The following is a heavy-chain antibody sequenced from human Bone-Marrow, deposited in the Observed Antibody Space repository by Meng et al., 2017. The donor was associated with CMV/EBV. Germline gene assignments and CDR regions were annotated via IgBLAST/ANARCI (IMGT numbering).Heavy chain of an antibody. D-gene: IGHD6-13*01. J-gene: IGHJ3*02. CDR2: IYYSGST. Sequence: SETLSLTCTVSGGSISSSSYYWGWIRQPPGKGLEWIGSIYYSGSTYYNPSLKSRVTISVDTSKNQFSLKLSSVTAADTAVYHCARDAAAAGTGAFNIWGQGTMVTVSS. CDR1: GGSISSSSYY. V-gene: IGHV4-39*07. CDR3: ARDAAAAGTGAFNI.